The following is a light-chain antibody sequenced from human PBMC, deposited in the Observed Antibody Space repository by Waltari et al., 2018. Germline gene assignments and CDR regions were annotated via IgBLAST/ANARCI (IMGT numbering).Light chain of an antibody. J-gene: IGLJ1*01. V-gene: IGLV1-47*01. CDR3: AAWDDSLSGFYV. Sequence: QSVLTQPPSASATPAQTVTISCSGSRSNIGSTYVSYYQQLPGTAPKRLIYRNNQRPSGVPDRFSGSKSGTSASLAISGLRSEDEADYYCAAWDDSLSGFYVFGTGTKVTVL. CDR1: RSNIGSTY. CDR2: RNN.